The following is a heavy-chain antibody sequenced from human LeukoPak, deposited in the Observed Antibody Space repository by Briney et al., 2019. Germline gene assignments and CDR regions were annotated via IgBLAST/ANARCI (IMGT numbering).Heavy chain of an antibody. Sequence: GASVKVSCKACGYTFTSYAMNWVRQAPGQGLEWMGWINTNTGNPTYAQGFTGRFVFSFDTSVSTAYLKISSLTAGDTAVYYCARQGDVVVLAAMQCFDAWGQGTLVTVSS. D-gene: IGHD2-2*01. V-gene: IGHV7-4-1*02. CDR2: INTNTGNP. CDR1: GYTFTSYA. CDR3: ARQGDVVVLAAMQCFDA. J-gene: IGHJ5*02.